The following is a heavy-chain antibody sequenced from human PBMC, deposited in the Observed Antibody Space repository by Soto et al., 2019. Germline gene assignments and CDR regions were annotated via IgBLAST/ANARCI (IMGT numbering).Heavy chain of an antibody. CDR2: IYPGDSDT. CDR3: ARTRSFTLGFYYDGMDV. Sequence: GESLKISCQGSGYSFASYWIGWVRQMPGKDLEWMGIIYPGDSDTRYSPPFQGQVTISADKSLRTAYLQWTSLKASDTALYYCARTRSFTLGFYYDGMDVWGQGTTVTVSS. CDR1: GYSFASYW. V-gene: IGHV5-51*01. J-gene: IGHJ6*02. D-gene: IGHD6-6*01.